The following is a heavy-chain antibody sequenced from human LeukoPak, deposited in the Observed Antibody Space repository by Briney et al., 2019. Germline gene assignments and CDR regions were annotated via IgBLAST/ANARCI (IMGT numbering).Heavy chain of an antibody. CDR1: GFTFSTYT. V-gene: IGHV3-21*01. J-gene: IGHJ4*02. CDR2: ISSSSSYI. D-gene: IGHD5-18*01. Sequence: GGSLRLSCAASGFTFSTYTMNWVRQAPGKGLEWVSSISSSSSYIYYADSVKGRFTISRDNAKNSLYLHMNSLRAEDTAVYYCARDAGSYGFGIDHWGQGTLVTVSS. CDR3: ARDAGSYGFGIDH.